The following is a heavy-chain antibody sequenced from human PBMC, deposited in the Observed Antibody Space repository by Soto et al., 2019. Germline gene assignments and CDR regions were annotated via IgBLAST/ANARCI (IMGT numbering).Heavy chain of an antibody. CDR1: GFTFSSYG. CDR3: ARECNVGYSYGKHTFDY. V-gene: IGHV3-33*01. Sequence: QVQLVESGGGVVQPGRSLRLSCAASGFTFSSYGMHWVRQAPGKGLEWVAVIWYDGSNKYYADSVKGRFTISRDNSKNTLYLQMNSLRAEDTAVYYCARECNVGYSYGKHTFDYWGQGTLVTVSS. D-gene: IGHD5-18*01. J-gene: IGHJ4*02. CDR2: IWYDGSNK.